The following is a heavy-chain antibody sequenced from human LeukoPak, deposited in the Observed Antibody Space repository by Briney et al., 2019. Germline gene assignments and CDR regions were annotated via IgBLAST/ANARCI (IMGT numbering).Heavy chain of an antibody. J-gene: IGHJ4*02. CDR2: IYYSGST. CDR1: GGSISSSSYY. CDR3: ARRNQYYDFWSGYYFDY. D-gene: IGHD3-3*01. V-gene: IGHV4-39*01. Sequence: SETLSLTCTVSGGSISSSSYYWGWIRQPTGKGLEWIGSIYYSGSTYYNPSLKSRVTISVDTSKNQFSLKLSSVTAADTAVYYCARRNQYYDFWSGYYFDYWGQGTLVTVSS.